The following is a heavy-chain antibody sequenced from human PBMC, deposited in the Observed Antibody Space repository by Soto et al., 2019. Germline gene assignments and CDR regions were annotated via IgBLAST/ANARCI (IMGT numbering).Heavy chain of an antibody. CDR1: GFTFSSYA. V-gene: IGHV3-30-3*01. J-gene: IGHJ4*02. CDR2: ISYDGSNK. Sequence: PGGSLRHSCAASGFTFSSYAMHWVRQAPGKGLEWVAVISYDGSNKYYADSVKGRFTISRDNSKNTLYLQMNSLRAEDTAVYYCASGIAAAGKFDYWGQGTLVTVSS. D-gene: IGHD6-13*01. CDR3: ASGIAAAGKFDY.